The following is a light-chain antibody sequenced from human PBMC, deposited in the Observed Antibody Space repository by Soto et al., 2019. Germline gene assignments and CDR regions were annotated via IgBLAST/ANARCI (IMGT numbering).Light chain of an antibody. CDR2: AAS. Sequence: DIQMTQSPSSLSASVGDRVTITCRASQSISSYLNWYQQKPGRAPNLLIYAASSLQSGVPSRFSGSGAGTDFTLTISSLQPEDFATYYCQQSYSTPPTFAQGTKLEIK. J-gene: IGKJ2*01. CDR3: QQSYSTPPT. CDR1: QSISSY. V-gene: IGKV1-39*01.